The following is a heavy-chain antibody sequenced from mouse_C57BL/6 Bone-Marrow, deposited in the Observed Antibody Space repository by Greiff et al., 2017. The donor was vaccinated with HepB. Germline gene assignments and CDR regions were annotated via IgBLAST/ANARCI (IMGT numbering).Heavy chain of an antibody. V-gene: IGHV5-4*03. CDR3: AIYIISY. CDR1: GFTFSSYA. J-gene: IGHJ3*01. CDR2: ISDGGSYT. Sequence: EVKLMESGGGLVKPGGSLKLSCAASGFTFSSYAMSWVRQTPEKRLEWVATISDGGSYTYYPDNVKGRFTISRDNAKNNLYLQMSHLKSEDTAMYYCAIYIISYLFQETLFTVSA. D-gene: IGHD1-3*01.